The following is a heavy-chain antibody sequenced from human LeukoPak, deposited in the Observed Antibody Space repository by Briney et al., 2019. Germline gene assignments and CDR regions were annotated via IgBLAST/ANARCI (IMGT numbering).Heavy chain of an antibody. Sequence: SVKVSCKASGGTFSSYAISWVRQAPGQGLEWMGRIIPILGIANYAQKFQVRVTITADKSTSTDYMELSSLRSEDTAVYYCARGDDFSYYYGIDVWGQGTTVTVSS. V-gene: IGHV1-69*04. D-gene: IGHD2-21*02. CDR1: GGTFSSYA. CDR3: ARGDDFSYYYGIDV. CDR2: IIPILGIA. J-gene: IGHJ6*02.